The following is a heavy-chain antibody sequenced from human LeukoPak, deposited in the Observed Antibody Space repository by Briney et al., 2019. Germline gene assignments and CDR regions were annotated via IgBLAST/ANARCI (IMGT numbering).Heavy chain of an antibody. CDR2: INHSGST. J-gene: IGHJ4*02. D-gene: IGHD3-22*01. CDR1: GGSFSGYY. Sequence: SETLSLTCAVYGGSFSGYYWSWIRQPPGKGLEWIGEINHSGSTNYNPSLKSRVTISVDTSKNQFSLKLSSVTAADTAVYYCARTDYYDSSGYYWFDYWGQGTLVTVSS. V-gene: IGHV4-34*01. CDR3: ARTDYYDSSGYYWFDY.